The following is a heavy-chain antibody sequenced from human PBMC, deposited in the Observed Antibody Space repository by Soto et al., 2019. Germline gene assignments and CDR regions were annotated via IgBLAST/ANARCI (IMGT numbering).Heavy chain of an antibody. CDR2: IYYSGST. CDR1: GGSISSSSYY. Sequence: QLQLQESGPGLVKPSETLSLTCTVSGGSISSSSYYWGWIRQPPGKGLEWIGSIYYSGSTYYNPSLKSRVTISVDTSKNQFSLKLSSVTAADTAVYYCARINWPLRLGELSLYYWGQGTLVTVSS. CDR3: ARINWPLRLGELSLYY. J-gene: IGHJ4*02. V-gene: IGHV4-39*01. D-gene: IGHD3-16*02.